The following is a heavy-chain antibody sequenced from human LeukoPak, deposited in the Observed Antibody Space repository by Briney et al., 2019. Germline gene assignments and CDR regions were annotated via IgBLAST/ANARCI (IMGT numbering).Heavy chain of an antibody. D-gene: IGHD2-2*01. Sequence: ASVRVSCKASTYTFTGYYINWVRQAPGQEPEWMGWMNPNSGGTSFAQKFQGRVTMTRDTSISTAYMELSRLRSDDTAVYYCARRHIDCSTTTCYVDYWGQGTLVTVSS. J-gene: IGHJ4*02. V-gene: IGHV1-2*02. CDR2: MNPNSGGT. CDR1: TYTFTGYY. CDR3: ARRHIDCSTTTCYVDY.